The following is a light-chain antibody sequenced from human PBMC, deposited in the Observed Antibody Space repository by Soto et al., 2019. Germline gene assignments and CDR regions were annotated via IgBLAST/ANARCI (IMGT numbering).Light chain of an antibody. V-gene: IGLV2-14*01. J-gene: IGLJ1*01. CDR3: SSYTTSRTPLYV. CDR1: SSDVGGYNY. CDR2: EVT. Sequence: QSALTQPASVSGSPGQSITISYTGTSSDVGGYNYVSWYQHHPGKAPKLLIYEVTNRPSGVSNRFSASKSGNTASLTISGLQAEDEADYYCSSYTTSRTPLYVFGTGTKVTVL.